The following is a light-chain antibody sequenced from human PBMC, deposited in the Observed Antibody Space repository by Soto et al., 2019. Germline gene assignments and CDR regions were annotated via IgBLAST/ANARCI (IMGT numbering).Light chain of an antibody. CDR3: SSYTSSSALEGV. CDR1: SSDVGGYKY. Sequence: QSVLTQPASVSGSPGQSITISCTGTSSDVGGYKYVSWYQQHPGKAPKLMIYDVTNRPSGVSNRFSGSKSGNTASLTISGLQAEDEAAYYCSSYTSSSALEGVFGGGTKLTVL. V-gene: IGLV2-14*01. J-gene: IGLJ2*01. CDR2: DVT.